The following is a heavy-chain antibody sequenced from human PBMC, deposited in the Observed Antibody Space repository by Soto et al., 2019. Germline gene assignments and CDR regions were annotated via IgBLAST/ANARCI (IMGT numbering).Heavy chain of an antibody. V-gene: IGHV4-30-4*01. CDR2: IYYSGST. CDR3: ARTRYYYDSSGYYPQAVFDY. J-gene: IGHJ4*02. CDR1: GGSISSGDYY. D-gene: IGHD3-22*01. Sequence: QVQLQESGPGLVKPSQTLSLTCTVSGGSISSGDYYWSWIRQPPGKGLEWIGYIYYSGSTYYNPSLKSRVTISVDTSKNQFSLKLSSVTAADTAVYYCARTRYYYDSSGYYPQAVFDYWGQGTLVTVSS.